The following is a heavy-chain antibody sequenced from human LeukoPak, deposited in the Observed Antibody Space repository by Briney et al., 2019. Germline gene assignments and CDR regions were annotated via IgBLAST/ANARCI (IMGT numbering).Heavy chain of an antibody. Sequence: GGSLRLSCAASGFTFSSYAMSWVRQAPGKGLEWVSVIYSGGSTYYADSVKGRFTISRDNSKNTLYLQMNSLRAEDTAVYYCARELLWFGESTGAFDIWGQGTMVTVSS. CDR2: IYSGGST. CDR1: GFTFSSYA. CDR3: ARELLWFGESTGAFDI. J-gene: IGHJ3*02. D-gene: IGHD3-10*01. V-gene: IGHV3-66*01.